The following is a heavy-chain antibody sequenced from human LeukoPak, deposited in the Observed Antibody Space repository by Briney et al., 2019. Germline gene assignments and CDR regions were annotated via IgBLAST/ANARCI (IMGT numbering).Heavy chain of an antibody. CDR3: ARDIDREFNWFDP. CDR2: INAANGNT. D-gene: IGHD1-14*01. V-gene: IGHV1-3*01. Sequence: GGSLRLSCAASGFTFSSYAMHWVRQAPGQRLEWMGWINAANGNTKYSQKFQGRVTITTDTSESTAYMELSSLRSEDTALYYCARDIDREFNWFDPWGQGTLVTVSS. CDR1: GFTFSSYA. J-gene: IGHJ5*02.